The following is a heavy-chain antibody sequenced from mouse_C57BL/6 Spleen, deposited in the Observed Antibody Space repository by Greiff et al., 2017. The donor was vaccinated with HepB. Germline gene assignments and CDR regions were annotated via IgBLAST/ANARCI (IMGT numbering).Heavy chain of an antibody. V-gene: IGHV14-4*01. D-gene: IGHD1-1*01. CDR3: TRVYAFYAMDY. J-gene: IGHJ4*01. CDR1: GFNIKDDY. Sequence: EVKLMESGAELVRPGASVKLSCTASGFNIKDDYMHWVKQRPEQGLEWIGWIDPENGDTEYASKFQGKATITADTSSNTAYLQLSSLTSEDTAVYYCTRVYAFYAMDYWGQGTSVTVSS. CDR2: IDPENGDT.